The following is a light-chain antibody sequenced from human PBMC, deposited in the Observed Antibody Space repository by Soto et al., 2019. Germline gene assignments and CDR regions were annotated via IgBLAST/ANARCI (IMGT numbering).Light chain of an antibody. J-gene: IGKJ5*01. Sequence: DIQMTQSPSTLSASVGDRVTITCRASQSISSWLAWYQQKPGKAPKLLIYKSSSLESGVPSRFSGSGSGTEFTLTISRLQPDEFATYYCQQYNSYPITFGQGTRLEIK. CDR2: KSS. V-gene: IGKV1-5*03. CDR3: QQYNSYPIT. CDR1: QSISSW.